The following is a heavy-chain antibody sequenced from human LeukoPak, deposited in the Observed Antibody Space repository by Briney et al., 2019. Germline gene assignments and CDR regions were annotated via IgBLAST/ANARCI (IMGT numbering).Heavy chain of an antibody. Sequence: SETLSLTCAVSGGSISSGDYSWSWIWQPPGKGLEWIGYIYYTDTYYNPSLKSRVTISLDTSKNQFSLKLSSVTAADTAVYYCASHSGGYAYWGQGTLVTVSS. CDR1: GGSISSGDYS. CDR2: IYYTDT. V-gene: IGHV4-30-4*07. D-gene: IGHD5-12*01. J-gene: IGHJ4*02. CDR3: ASHSGGYAY.